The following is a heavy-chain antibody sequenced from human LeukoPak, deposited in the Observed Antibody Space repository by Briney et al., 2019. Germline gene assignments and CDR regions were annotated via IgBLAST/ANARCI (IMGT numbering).Heavy chain of an antibody. CDR2: ISYDGSKR. CDR1: GFTFSSYG. D-gene: IGHD4-17*01. V-gene: IGHV3-30*03. CDR3: ARPPDDYGIDY. Sequence: PGGSLRLSCAASGFTFSSYGMHWVRQAPGKGLEWVAVISYDGSKRYYGDSVKGRFTIIRDNSKKTLYLQMNSLRAEDTAVYYCARPPDDYGIDYWGQGILVTVSS. J-gene: IGHJ4*02.